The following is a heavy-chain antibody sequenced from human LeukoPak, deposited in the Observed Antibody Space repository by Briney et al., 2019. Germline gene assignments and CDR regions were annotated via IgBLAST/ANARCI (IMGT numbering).Heavy chain of an antibody. CDR1: GFTVSSNY. V-gene: IGHV3-23*01. Sequence: GGSLRLSCAASGFTVSSNYMNWVRQAPGKGLEWVSAISGSGGSTYYADSVRGRFTISRDNSKNTLYLQMNSLRAEDTAVYYCAKLGIAAAGPGYWYFDLWGRGTLVTVSS. J-gene: IGHJ2*01. D-gene: IGHD6-13*01. CDR3: AKLGIAAAGPGYWYFDL. CDR2: ISGSGGST.